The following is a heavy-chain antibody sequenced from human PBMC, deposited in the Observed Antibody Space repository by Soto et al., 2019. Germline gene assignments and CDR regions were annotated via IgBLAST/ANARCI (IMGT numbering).Heavy chain of an antibody. CDR1: GGSFSGYY. Sequence: SETLSLTCAVYGGSFSGYYWSWIRQPPGKGLEWIGEINHSGSTNYNPSLKSRVTVSVDTSKNQFSLKLSSVTAADTAVYYCASGGVAARPRPGPGFPVVYWGQGTLVTVSS. J-gene: IGHJ4*02. D-gene: IGHD6-6*01. CDR2: INHSGST. V-gene: IGHV4-34*01. CDR3: ASGGVAARPRPGPGFPVVY.